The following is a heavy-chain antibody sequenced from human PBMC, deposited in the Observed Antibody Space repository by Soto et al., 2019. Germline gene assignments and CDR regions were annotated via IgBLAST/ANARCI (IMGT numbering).Heavy chain of an antibody. D-gene: IGHD3-10*01. J-gene: IGHJ4*01. CDR2: IVVGSGDT. CDR1: GGTFSSYA. V-gene: IGHV1-58*02. CDR3: VAIPYNYGAGYFFDY. Sequence: ASVKVSCKASGGTFSSYAINWVRQARGQRLEWIGWIVVGSGDTNYAQKFQERVTIARDMSTSTAYMEMRSLRSEDTAVFYCVAIPYNYGAGYFFDYWGQGTLVTVSS.